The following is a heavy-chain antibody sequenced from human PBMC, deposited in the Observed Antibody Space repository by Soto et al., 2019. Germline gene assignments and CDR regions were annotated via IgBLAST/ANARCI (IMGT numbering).Heavy chain of an antibody. Sequence: ASVKVSCKASGGTFSTYTITWVRQAPGHGLVWMGRIIPIIGIINYAQKFQGRVTISADKFTGTAYMELTGLRSDDTAVYYCAGDPDSHYNDSHASSYPWGQGTLVTVSS. CDR3: AGDPDSHYNDSHASSYP. CDR2: IIPIIGII. V-gene: IGHV1-69*04. CDR1: GGTFSTYT. D-gene: IGHD4-4*01. J-gene: IGHJ5*02.